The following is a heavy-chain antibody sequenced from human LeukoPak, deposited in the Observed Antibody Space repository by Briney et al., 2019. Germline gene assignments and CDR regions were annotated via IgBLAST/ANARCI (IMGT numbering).Heavy chain of an antibody. D-gene: IGHD6-13*01. V-gene: IGHV4-39*01. CDR2: IYYSGST. J-gene: IGHJ4*02. Sequence: SETLSLTCTVSGGSISSSSYYWGWIRQPPGKGLEWIGSIYYSGSTYYNPSLKSRVTISVDTSKNQFSLKLSSVTAADTAVYYCASSWKGLYYFDYWGQGTLVTVSS. CDR1: GGSISSSSYY. CDR3: ASSWKGLYYFDY.